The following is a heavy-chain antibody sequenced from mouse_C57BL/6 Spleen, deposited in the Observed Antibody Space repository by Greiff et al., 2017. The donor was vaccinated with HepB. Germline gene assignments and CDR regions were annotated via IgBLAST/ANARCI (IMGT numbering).Heavy chain of an antibody. CDR2: IDPSDSET. D-gene: IGHD2-4*01. CDR3: ARHYDYDDWYFDV. J-gene: IGHJ1*03. CDR1: GYTFTSYW. V-gene: IGHV1-52*01. Sequence: VQLQQPGAELVRPGSSVKLSCKASGYTFTSYWMHWVKQRPIQGLEWIGNIDPSDSETHYNQKFKDKATLTVDKSSSTAYMQLSSLTSEDSAVYYCARHYDYDDWYFDVWGTGTTVTVSS.